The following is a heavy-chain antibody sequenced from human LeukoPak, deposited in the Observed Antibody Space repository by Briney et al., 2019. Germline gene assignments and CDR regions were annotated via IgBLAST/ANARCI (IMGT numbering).Heavy chain of an antibody. CDR1: GFTFSSYG. CDR2: IRYDGSNK. CDR3: ANTRGGFGYYDSSGYDY. Sequence: GGSLRLSCAASGFTFSSYGMHWVRQAPGKGLEWVAFIRYDGSNKYYADSVKGRFTISRDNSKNTLYLQMNSLRAEDTAVYYCANTRGGFGYYDSSGYDYWGQGTLVTVSS. D-gene: IGHD3-22*01. J-gene: IGHJ4*02. V-gene: IGHV3-30*02.